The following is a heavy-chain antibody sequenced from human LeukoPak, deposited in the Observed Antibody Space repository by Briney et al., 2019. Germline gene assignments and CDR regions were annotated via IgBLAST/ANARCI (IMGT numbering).Heavy chain of an antibody. J-gene: IGHJ4*02. V-gene: IGHV4-4*02. CDR1: GGSISSSNW. D-gene: IGHD3-10*01. Sequence: PSGTLSLTCAVSGGSISSSNWWSWVRQPPGKGLEWIGEIYHSGSTNYNPSHKSRVTISVDESKNQFSLKLSSVTAADTAVYYCARVSVRGVIITTLDYWGQGTLVTVSS. CDR3: ARVSVRGVIITTLDY. CDR2: IYHSGST.